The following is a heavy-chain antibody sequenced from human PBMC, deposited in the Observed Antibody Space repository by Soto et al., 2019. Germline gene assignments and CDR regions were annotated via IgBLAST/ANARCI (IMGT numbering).Heavy chain of an antibody. D-gene: IGHD3-16*02. CDR1: GFSLSTSGVG. Sequence: SGPTLVNPTQTLTLTCTFSGFSLSTSGVGVGWIRQPPGKALEWLALIYWDDDKRYSPSLKSRLTITKDTSKNQVVLTMTNMDPVDTATYYCAHSPSNDYVWGSYRQDGPGYYFDYWGQGTLVTVSS. V-gene: IGHV2-5*02. CDR3: AHSPSNDYVWGSYRQDGPGYYFDY. CDR2: IYWDDDK. J-gene: IGHJ4*02.